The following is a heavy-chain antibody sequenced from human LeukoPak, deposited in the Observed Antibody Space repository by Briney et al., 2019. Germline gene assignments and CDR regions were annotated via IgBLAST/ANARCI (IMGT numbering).Heavy chain of an antibody. CDR1: GFTFSSYW. J-gene: IGHJ3*02. CDR3: ARGYDWGPGDAFDI. V-gene: IGHV3-7*01. CDR2: IKQDGCEK. D-gene: IGHD3-16*01. Sequence: PGGSLRLSCAASGFTFSSYWMSWVRQAPGKGLEWVANIKQDGCEKYYVDSVKGRFTISRDNAKNSLYLQMNSLRAEDTAVYYCARGYDWGPGDAFDIWGQGTMVTVSS.